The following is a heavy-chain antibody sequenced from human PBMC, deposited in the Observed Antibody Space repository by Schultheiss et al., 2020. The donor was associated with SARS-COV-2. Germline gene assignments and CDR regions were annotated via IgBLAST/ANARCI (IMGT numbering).Heavy chain of an antibody. V-gene: IGHV3-74*01. CDR2: MNPEVTRI. D-gene: IGHD3-9*01. CDR3: SKDFTGPLDQ. J-gene: IGHJ4*02. Sequence: GESLKISCAASGFSLSDYWVHWVRQAPGKGLVWVSRMNPEVTRIDYADSVKGRFTISRDNAKNTVYLQMDNLRGEDTAVYYCSKDFTGPLDQWGQGTLVTVSS. CDR1: GFSLSDYW.